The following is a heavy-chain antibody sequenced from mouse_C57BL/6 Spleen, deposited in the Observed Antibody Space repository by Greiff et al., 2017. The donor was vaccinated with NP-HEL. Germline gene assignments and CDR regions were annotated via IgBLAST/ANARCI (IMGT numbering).Heavy chain of an antibody. V-gene: IGHV1-64*01. CDR1: GYTFTSYW. CDR3: AKANWDDDY. Sequence: QVHVKQSGAELVKPGASVKLSCKASGYTFTSYWMHWVKQRPGQGLEWIGMIHPNSGSTNYNEKFKSKATLTVDKSSSTAYMQLSSLTSEDSAVYYCAKANWDDDYWGQGTTLTVSS. D-gene: IGHD4-1*01. CDR2: IHPNSGST. J-gene: IGHJ2*01.